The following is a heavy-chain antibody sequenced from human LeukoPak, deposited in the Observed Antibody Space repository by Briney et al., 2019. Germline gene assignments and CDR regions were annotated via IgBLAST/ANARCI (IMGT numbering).Heavy chain of an antibody. D-gene: IGHD3-10*01. J-gene: IGHJ6*02. CDR3: ARDPPSYGSGSYGMDV. Sequence: SETLSLTCTVSGGSISSSSYYWGWIRQPPGKGLEWIGSIYYSGSTNYNPSLKSRVTISVDTSKNQFSLKLSSVTAADTAVYYCARDPPSYGSGSYGMDVWGQGTTVTVSS. V-gene: IGHV4-39*07. CDR1: GGSISSSSYY. CDR2: IYYSGST.